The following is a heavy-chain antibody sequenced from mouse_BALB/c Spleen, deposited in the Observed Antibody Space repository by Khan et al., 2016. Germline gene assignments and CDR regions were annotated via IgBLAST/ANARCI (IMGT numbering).Heavy chain of an antibody. CDR1: GYTFTNSG. CDR3: ARGGMVTTGWYFEV. Sequence: QIQLVQSGPELKKPGETVKISCKASGYTFTNSGMNWVKQAPGKGLKWVGWINTYTGEPTYADDFKGRFAFSLETSASTAYLQINNLKNEDMTTSICARGGMVTTGWYFEVWGAGTTVTVSS. CDR2: INTYTGEP. J-gene: IGHJ1*01. V-gene: IGHV9-1*02. D-gene: IGHD2-2*01.